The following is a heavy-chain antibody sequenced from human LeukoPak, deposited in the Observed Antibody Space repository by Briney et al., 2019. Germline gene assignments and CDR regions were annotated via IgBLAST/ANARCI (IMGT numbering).Heavy chain of an antibody. V-gene: IGHV1-2*06. CDR2: INPNSGGT. Sequence: ASVKVSCKASGYTFTGYYMHWVRQAPGQGLEWMGRINPNSGGTNYAQKFQGRVTMTRDTSISTAYMELSRLRSEDTAVYYCARSASPGVPAAIFFDYWGQGTLVTVSS. J-gene: IGHJ4*02. CDR3: ARSASPGVPAAIFFDY. CDR1: GYTFTGYY. D-gene: IGHD2-2*01.